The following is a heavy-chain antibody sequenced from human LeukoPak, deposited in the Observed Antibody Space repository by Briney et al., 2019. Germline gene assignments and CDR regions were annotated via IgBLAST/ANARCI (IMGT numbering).Heavy chain of an antibody. D-gene: IGHD1-26*01. J-gene: IGHJ4*02. V-gene: IGHV4-4*09. Sequence: SETLFLTCTVSGGSITNYYWSWIRQPPGKGLEWIGYIYTSGNTNSNPSLKSRVTMSLDTSKNRFSLKLSSVTAADTAVFYCARENSGSYREFDYWGQGTLVTVSS. CDR2: IYTSGNT. CDR3: ARENSGSYREFDY. CDR1: GGSITNYY.